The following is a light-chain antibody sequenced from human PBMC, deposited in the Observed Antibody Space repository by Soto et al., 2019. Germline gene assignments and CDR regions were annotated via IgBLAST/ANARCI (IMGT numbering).Light chain of an antibody. CDR1: QSINSW. J-gene: IGKJ3*01. V-gene: IGKV1-5*03. Sequence: DIQMTQSPSTLSASVGDRVTITCRASQSINSWLAWYQQKPGKAPKLLIYKASTLESGVPSRFSGSGSGTEFTLTISCLQPDDFATYYCQQYSSYSQFTFGPGT. CDR2: KAS. CDR3: QQYSSYSQFT.